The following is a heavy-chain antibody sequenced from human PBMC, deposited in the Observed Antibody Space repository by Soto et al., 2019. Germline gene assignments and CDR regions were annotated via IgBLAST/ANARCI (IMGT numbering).Heavy chain of an antibody. CDR3: ARDHPHSYGVYYFDY. V-gene: IGHV4-59*01. CDR1: GGSIRSYY. D-gene: IGHD5-18*01. Sequence: SETLSLTCTVSGGSIRSYYWSWIRQPPGKGLEWIGYIYYSGSTNYNPSLKSRVTISVDTSKNQFSLKLSSVTAADTAVYYCARDHPHSYGVYYFDYWGQGTPVTVSS. J-gene: IGHJ4*02. CDR2: IYYSGST.